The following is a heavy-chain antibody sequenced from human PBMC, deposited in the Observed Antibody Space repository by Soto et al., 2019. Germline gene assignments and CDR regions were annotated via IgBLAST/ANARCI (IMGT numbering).Heavy chain of an antibody. Sequence: SVKVSCKASGFTFTSSAVQWVRQARGQRLEWIGWIVVGSGNTNYAQKFQERVTITRDMSTSTAYMELSSLRSEDTAVYYCAADTRGYRWEGYWGQGTLVPVSS. CDR1: GFTFTSSA. D-gene: IGHD5-18*01. CDR3: AADTRGYRWEGY. CDR2: IVVGSGNT. V-gene: IGHV1-58*01. J-gene: IGHJ4*02.